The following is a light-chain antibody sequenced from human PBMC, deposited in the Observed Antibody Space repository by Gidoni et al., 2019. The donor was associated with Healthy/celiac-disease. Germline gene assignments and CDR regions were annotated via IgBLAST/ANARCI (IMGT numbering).Light chain of an antibody. CDR1: KLGDKY. CDR2: QAS. J-gene: IGLJ2*01. V-gene: IGLV3-1*01. CDR3: QAWDSSTGGVV. Sequence: SYELTQPPSVSVSPGQTASITCSGEKLGDKYACWYQQKPGQSPVLVIYQASKRPSGIPERFSGSNSGNTATLTLSGTQAMDEADYYCQAWDSSTGGVVFGGGTKLTVL.